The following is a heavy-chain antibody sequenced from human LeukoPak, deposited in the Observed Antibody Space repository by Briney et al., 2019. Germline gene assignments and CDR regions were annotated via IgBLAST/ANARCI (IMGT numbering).Heavy chain of an antibody. V-gene: IGHV1-46*01. J-gene: IGHJ4*02. CDR2: INPSGDST. CDR3: AGEFRPGAFRPKRRFDY. Sequence: ASVKVSCKASGYTFSNYYMHWVRQAPGQGLEWMGIINPSGDSTTYAQKFQGRVTMTRHTSTSTVYMELSSLRSEDTAIYYCAGEFRPGAFRPKRRFDYWGQGTLVTVSS. CDR1: GYTFSNYY. D-gene: IGHD4/OR15-4a*01.